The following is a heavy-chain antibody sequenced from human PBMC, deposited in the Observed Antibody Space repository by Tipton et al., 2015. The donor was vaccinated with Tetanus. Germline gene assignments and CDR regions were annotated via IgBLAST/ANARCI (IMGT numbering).Heavy chain of an antibody. Sequence: TLSLTCTVSGGSISSGDYYWSWIRQPPGKGLEWIGYIYYSGSTYYNPSLKSRVTISVDTPKNQFSLKLSSVTAADTAVYYCASLTYPAKMVRGDNFDYWGQGTLVTVSS. CDR2: IYYSGST. D-gene: IGHD3-10*01. V-gene: IGHV4-30-4*01. CDR3: ASLTYPAKMVRGDNFDY. J-gene: IGHJ4*02. CDR1: GGSISSGDYY.